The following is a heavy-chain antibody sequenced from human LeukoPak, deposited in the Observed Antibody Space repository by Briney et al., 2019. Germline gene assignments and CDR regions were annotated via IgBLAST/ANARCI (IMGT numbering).Heavy chain of an antibody. Sequence: TGGSLRLSCAASGFTFSSYAVSWVRQAPGKGLEWVSAISGSGGSTYYADSVKGRFTISRDNSKNTLYLQMNSLRAEDTAVYYCAKLADYYDSSGYYYVDDAFDIWGQGTMVTVSS. D-gene: IGHD3-22*01. CDR1: GFTFSSYA. V-gene: IGHV3-23*01. CDR2: ISGSGGST. CDR3: AKLADYYDSSGYYYVDDAFDI. J-gene: IGHJ3*02.